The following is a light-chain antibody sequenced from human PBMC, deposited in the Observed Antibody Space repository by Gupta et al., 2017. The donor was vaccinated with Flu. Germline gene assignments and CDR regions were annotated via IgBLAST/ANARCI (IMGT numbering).Light chain of an antibody. V-gene: IGKV1-39*01. Sequence: GDTVAITCRASQSISSYLNWYQQKPGKVPKLLIYTTSSLQSGVPSRFSGSGSGTDFTLTISSLQPEDFATYYCQQSYTTPPTFGHGTKVEIK. J-gene: IGKJ1*01. CDR2: TTS. CDR1: QSISSY. CDR3: QQSYTTPPT.